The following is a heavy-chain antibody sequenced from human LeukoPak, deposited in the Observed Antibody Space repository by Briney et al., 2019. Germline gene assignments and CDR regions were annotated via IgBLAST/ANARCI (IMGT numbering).Heavy chain of an antibody. CDR1: GYTFTSYG. CDR2: ISAYNGNT. V-gene: IGHV1-18*04. Sequence: ASVTVSCKASGYTFTSYGISWVRQAPGQGLEWMGWISAYNGNTNYAQKLQGRVSMTTDTSTSTAYMELRSLRSDDTAVYYCASRAGSYLYYYHGMDVWGKGTTVTVSS. D-gene: IGHD3-16*02. J-gene: IGHJ6*04. CDR3: ASRAGSYLYYYHGMDV.